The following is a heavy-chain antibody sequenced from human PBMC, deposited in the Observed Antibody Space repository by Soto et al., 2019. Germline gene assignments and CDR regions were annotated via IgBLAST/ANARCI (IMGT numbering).Heavy chain of an antibody. V-gene: IGHV4-61*01. J-gene: IGHJ4*02. CDR3: ARATTYYYDSSGYYVFYYFDY. D-gene: IGHD3-22*01. Sequence: SQTLSLTCTVSGGSVSSGSYYWSWIRQPPGKGLEWIGYIYYSGSTNYNPSLKSRVTISVDTSKNQFSLKLSSVTAADTAVYYCARATTYYYDSSGYYVFYYFDYWGQGTLVTVSS. CDR1: GGSVSSGSYY. CDR2: IYYSGST.